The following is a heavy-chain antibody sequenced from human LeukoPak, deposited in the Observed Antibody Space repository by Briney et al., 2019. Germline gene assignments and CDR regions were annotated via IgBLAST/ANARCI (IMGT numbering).Heavy chain of an antibody. D-gene: IGHD2-8*01. CDR3: AKAYGTNGYFQLPIDF. J-gene: IGHJ4*02. Sequence: GGSLRLSCAASGFSFSINAMTWVRQAPGKGLECVSAITGDGATTYYADSVRGRFTISRDNSKNTLYLQMNSLRAEDTAIYYCAKAYGTNGYFQLPIDFWGQGTLVTVSS. V-gene: IGHV3-23*01. CDR1: GFSFSINA. CDR2: ITGDGATT.